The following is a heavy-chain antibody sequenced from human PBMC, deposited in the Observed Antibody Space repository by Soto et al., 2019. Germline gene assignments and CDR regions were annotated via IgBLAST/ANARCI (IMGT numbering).Heavy chain of an antibody. Sequence: EVQLVESGGGLIQPGGSLRLSCAASGFTVSSNYMSWVRQAPGKGLEWVSVIYSGGSTYYADSVKGRFTISRDNSKNTLYLQMNSLRAEDTAVYYCARMYNWNDWYYFDYWGQGTLVTVSS. CDR2: IYSGGST. V-gene: IGHV3-53*01. D-gene: IGHD1-20*01. CDR3: ARMYNWNDWYYFDY. J-gene: IGHJ4*02. CDR1: GFTVSSNY.